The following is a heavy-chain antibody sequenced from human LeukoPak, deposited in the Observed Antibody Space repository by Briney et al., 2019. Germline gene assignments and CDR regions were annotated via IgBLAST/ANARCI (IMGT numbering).Heavy chain of an antibody. CDR3: ATETNGRHYDY. CDR1: GLTFSTSG. CDR2: ICPTGSDR. J-gene: IGHJ4*02. V-gene: IGHV3-21*06. D-gene: IGHD1-14*01. Sequence: GGALRLSCTASGLTFSTSGFNWVRQAPGKGLEWVASICPTGSDRYHADSIKGRFNISRDNAKNFLYLQMNSLRDEDTAVYYCATETNGRHYDYWGQGTLLTVSS.